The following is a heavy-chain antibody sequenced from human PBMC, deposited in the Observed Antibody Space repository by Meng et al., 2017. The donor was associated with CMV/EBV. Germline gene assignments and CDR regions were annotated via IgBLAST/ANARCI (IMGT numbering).Heavy chain of an antibody. CDR3: ARAYCGGECSRMDV. CDR2: IIPILGIA. V-gene: IGHV1-69*02. D-gene: IGHD2-21*01. Sequence: SVKVSCKASGGTFSSYTISWVRQAPGQGLEWMGRIIPILGIANYAQEFQGRVTITADKSTSTAYMELSSLRSEDTAVYYCARAYCGGECSRMDVWGQGTTVTVSS. J-gene: IGHJ6*02. CDR1: GGTFSSYT.